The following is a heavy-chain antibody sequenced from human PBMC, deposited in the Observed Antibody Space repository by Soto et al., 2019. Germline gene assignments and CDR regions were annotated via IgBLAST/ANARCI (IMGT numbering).Heavy chain of an antibody. CDR1: GDSLRGQS. J-gene: IGHJ6*02. Sequence: QVQLQQWGAGLLKASETLSLTCAVVGDSLRGQSWNWIRQSPGKGLEWIGELDQSGGTNYNPSLKSPAIISGDTSKNQSSLTLTSVTAADTAVYYCAREDSYGWSGESLDVWGQGTTVTVSS. D-gene: IGHD6-19*01. V-gene: IGHV4-34*01. CDR3: AREDSYGWSGESLDV. CDR2: LDQSGGT.